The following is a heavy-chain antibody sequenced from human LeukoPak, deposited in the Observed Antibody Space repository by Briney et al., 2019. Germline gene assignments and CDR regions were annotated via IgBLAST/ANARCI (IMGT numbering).Heavy chain of an antibody. Sequence: GGSLRLSCAASGFTFSSYAMSWVRQAPGKGLEWVSAISGRGGSTYYADSVKGRFTISRDNSKNTLYLQMNSLRAEDTAVYYCAKAEYYCSGGSCYPYWGQGTLVTVSS. V-gene: IGHV3-23*01. CDR3: AKAEYYCSGGSCYPY. J-gene: IGHJ4*02. D-gene: IGHD2-15*01. CDR2: ISGRGGST. CDR1: GFTFSSYA.